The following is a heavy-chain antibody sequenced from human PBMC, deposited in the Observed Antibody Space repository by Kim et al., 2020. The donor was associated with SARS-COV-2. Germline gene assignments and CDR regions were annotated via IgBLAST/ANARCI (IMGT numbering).Heavy chain of an antibody. Sequence: ASVKVSCKASGYTFTGYYMHWVRQAPGQGLEWMGWINPNIGGTNYAQNFQGWVTMTRDTSISPAYMELSRLRSGDTAVYYCAREGMDIVATVYFDYWGQGTLVTGSS. V-gene: IGHV1-2*04. J-gene: IGHJ4*02. CDR2: INPNIGGT. D-gene: IGHD5-12*01. CDR1: GYTFTGYY. CDR3: AREGMDIVATVYFDY.